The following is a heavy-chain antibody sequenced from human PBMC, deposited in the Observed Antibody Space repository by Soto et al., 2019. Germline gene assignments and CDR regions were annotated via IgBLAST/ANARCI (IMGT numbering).Heavy chain of an antibody. D-gene: IGHD4-17*01. CDR3: ASATVTTFDY. V-gene: IGHV4-39*01. J-gene: IGHJ4*02. CDR1: GGSISSSSYY. CDR2: IYYSGST. Sequence: SETLSLTCTVSGGSISSSSYYWGWIRQPPGKGLEWIGSIYYSGSTYYNPSLKSRVTISVDTSKNQFSLKLSSVTAADTAVYYCASATVTTFDYWGQGTLVTVSS.